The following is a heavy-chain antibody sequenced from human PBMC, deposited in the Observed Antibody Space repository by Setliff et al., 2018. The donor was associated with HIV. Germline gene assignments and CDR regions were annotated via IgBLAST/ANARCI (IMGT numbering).Heavy chain of an antibody. Sequence: SETLSLTCTVSGGSISSTNYYWGWIRQPPGKGLEWIGSIYYSGSTNYKPSLKSRVTISVDTSKNQFSLKLSSVTAADTAVYYCARARDIFGVVRGAFDIWGQGTMVTVSS. D-gene: IGHD3-3*01. CDR3: ARARDIFGVVRGAFDI. CDR2: IYYSGST. J-gene: IGHJ3*02. V-gene: IGHV4-39*07. CDR1: GGSISSTNYY.